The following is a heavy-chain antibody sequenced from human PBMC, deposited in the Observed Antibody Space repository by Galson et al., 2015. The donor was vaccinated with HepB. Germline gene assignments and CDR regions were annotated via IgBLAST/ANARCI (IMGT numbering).Heavy chain of an antibody. J-gene: IGHJ4*02. CDR3: ASHPYTVGY. D-gene: IGHD2-2*02. CDR1: GFSFSGYW. V-gene: IGHV3-74*01. CDR2: INGDGSRT. Sequence: SLRLSCAASGFSFSGYWMHWVRQVPGKGLVWVSLINGDGSRTDYADFVQGRFTISRDNAKNTLYLQMNSLRADDTAFYYCASHPYTVGYWGQGTLVTVSS.